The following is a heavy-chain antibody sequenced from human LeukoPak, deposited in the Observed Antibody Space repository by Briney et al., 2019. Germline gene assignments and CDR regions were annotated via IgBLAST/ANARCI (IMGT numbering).Heavy chain of an antibody. CDR2: IWYDGSNK. D-gene: IGHD3-3*01. V-gene: IGHV3-33*01. J-gene: IGHJ6*02. CDR3: ARAPRYHDFWSGYHDYYYYYGMDV. CDR1: GFTFSSYG. Sequence: GGSLRLSCAASGFTFSSYGMHWVRQAPGKGLEWVAVIWYDGSNKYYADSVKGRFTISRDNSKNTLYLQMNSLRAEDTAVYYCARAPRYHDFWSGYHDYYYYYGMDVWGQGTTVTVSS.